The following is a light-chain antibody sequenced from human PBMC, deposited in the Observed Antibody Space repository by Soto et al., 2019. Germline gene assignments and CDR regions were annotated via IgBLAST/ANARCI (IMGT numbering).Light chain of an antibody. V-gene: IGKV1-9*01. CDR3: QQIRSYPRN. CDR2: AAS. CDR1: QGINTY. Sequence: DIQLTQSPSFLSASVGDTVTITCRASQGINTYLAWYQQKPGKAPKLLIYAASTLQSGVPSRFSGSGSGTEFNLTISRLQPEDYATYYCQQIRSYPRNFGQGTKLEIK. J-gene: IGKJ2*02.